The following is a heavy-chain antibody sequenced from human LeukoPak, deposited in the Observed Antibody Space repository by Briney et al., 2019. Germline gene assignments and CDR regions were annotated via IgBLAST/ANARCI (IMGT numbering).Heavy chain of an antibody. Sequence: SETLSLTCTVSGGSISSYYWNWIRQPPGKGLEWIGSIYHSGSTYYNPSLKSRVTISVDTSKNQFSLKLSSVTAADTAVYYCARAIAARRRVGWDYFDYWGQGILVTVSS. V-gene: IGHV4-38-2*02. CDR1: GGSISSYY. CDR3: ARAIAARRRVGWDYFDY. J-gene: IGHJ4*02. D-gene: IGHD6-6*01. CDR2: IYHSGST.